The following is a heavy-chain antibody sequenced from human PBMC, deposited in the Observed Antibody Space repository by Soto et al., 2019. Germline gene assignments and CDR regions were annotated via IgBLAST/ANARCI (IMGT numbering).Heavy chain of an antibody. CDR3: ARLATRYYFDY. D-gene: IGHD1-1*01. J-gene: IGHJ4*02. Sequence: SETLSLNCTVSGGSISSDYWRWIRQPPGKGLEWIGYIYYSGSTNYNPSLKSRVTISVDTSKNQFSLKMSSVTAADTAVYYCARLATRYYFDYWGQGTLVTVS. CDR1: GGSISSDY. V-gene: IGHV4-59*01. CDR2: IYYSGST.